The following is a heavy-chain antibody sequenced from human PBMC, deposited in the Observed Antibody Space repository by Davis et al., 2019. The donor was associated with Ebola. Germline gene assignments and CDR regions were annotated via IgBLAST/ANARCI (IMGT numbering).Heavy chain of an antibody. CDR3: ARRVYSRSGFDS. V-gene: IGHV1-46*01. CDR1: GYTLVSYY. CDR2: INPSGGTT. D-gene: IGHD2-8*01. J-gene: IGHJ4*02. Sequence: AASVKVSCKASGYTLVSYYAHWVRQAPGQGLEWMGIINPSGGTTTYAQKFQGRLTMTKNISIGTAYMELSTLTSEDTAVYYCARRVYSRSGFDSWGQGTLVTVSS.